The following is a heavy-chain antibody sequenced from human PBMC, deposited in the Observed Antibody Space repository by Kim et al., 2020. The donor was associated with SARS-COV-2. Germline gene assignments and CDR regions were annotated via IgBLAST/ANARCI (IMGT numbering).Heavy chain of an antibody. D-gene: IGHD2-15*01. CDR3: ARRMYIETHYYFDS. J-gene: IGHJ4*02. CDR1: GFTLSDYW. V-gene: IGHV3-74*01. Sequence: GGSLRLSCAASGFTLSDYWMHWVRQAPGEGLVWVSRISIDGGTINYADSVKGRFTISRDKAKNTLYLQMNSLRVEDSAVYYCARRMYIETHYYFDSWGQG. CDR2: ISIDGGTI.